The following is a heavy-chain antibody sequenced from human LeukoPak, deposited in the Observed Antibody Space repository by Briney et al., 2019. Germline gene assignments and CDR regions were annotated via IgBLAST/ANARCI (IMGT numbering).Heavy chain of an antibody. CDR3: ARHTPSARKEYFQH. J-gene: IGHJ1*01. Sequence: PSETLSLTCAVYGGSFSGYYWGWIRQPPGKGLEWIGSIYYSGTTYYTPSLKSRVTISVDTSKSQFSLKLSSVTAADTAVYYCARHTPSARKEYFQHWGQGTLVTVSS. V-gene: IGHV4-34*01. CDR1: GGSFSGYY. CDR2: IYYSGTT. D-gene: IGHD2-2*01.